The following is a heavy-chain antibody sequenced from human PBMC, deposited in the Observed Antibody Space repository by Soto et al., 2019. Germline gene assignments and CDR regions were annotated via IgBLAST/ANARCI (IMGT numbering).Heavy chain of an antibody. V-gene: IGHV1-3*01. J-gene: IGHJ1*01. CDR3: ARGYYDSSGYLAEYFQH. D-gene: IGHD3-22*01. CDR2: INAGNGNT. CDR1: GYTFTSYA. Sequence: QVQLVQNGAEVKKPGASVKVSCKASGYTFTSYAMHWVRQAPGQRLEWMGWINAGNGNTKYSQKFQGRVTLTRDTSASTAYMELSSLRSEDTPVYYCARGYYDSSGYLAEYFQHWGQGTLVTVSS.